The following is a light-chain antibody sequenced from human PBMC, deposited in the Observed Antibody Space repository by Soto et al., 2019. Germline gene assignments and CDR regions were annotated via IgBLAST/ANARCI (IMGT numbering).Light chain of an antibody. J-gene: IGLJ1*01. CDR3: QSYDMSLNNYV. Sequence: QSALAQPPSVSVAPGQTVTISCTGSSSNIGAPYDVHWYQHLPGTAPKLLIYGGNNRPSGVPDRFSGSRSGTSASLDITGLQAEDEAAYFCQSYDMSLNNYVFGTGTKVTVL. V-gene: IGLV1-40*01. CDR2: GGN. CDR1: SSNIGAPYD.